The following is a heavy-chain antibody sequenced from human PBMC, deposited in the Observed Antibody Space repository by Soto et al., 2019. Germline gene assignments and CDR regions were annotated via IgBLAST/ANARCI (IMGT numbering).Heavy chain of an antibody. J-gene: IGHJ4*02. CDR2: IIPHFGTP. V-gene: IGHV1-69*18. CDR1: GGTFSSYG. Sequence: QVQLVQSGAEVKKPGSSVKVSCKSSGGTFSSYGINWVRQAPGQGPEWMGMIIPHFGTPKYAQKFQGRVTITADESTSTSYMELRSLRSEDTAMYYCARDGRSSSYDYWGQGTLVTVSS. CDR3: ARDGRSSSYDY. D-gene: IGHD6-13*01.